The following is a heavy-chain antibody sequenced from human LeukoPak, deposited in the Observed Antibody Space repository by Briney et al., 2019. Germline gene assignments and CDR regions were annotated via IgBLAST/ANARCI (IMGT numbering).Heavy chain of an antibody. V-gene: IGHV3-23*01. J-gene: IGHJ3*01. CDR2: IGADYVRT. CDR1: EFTFSYYA. Sequence: PGGSLRLSCAASEFTFSYYAMHWVRQAPGKGLEWASCIGADYVRTHYADSVKGRFTISRDNSKNTLYLQMNSVRAEDTAVYYCARDPGAPDVVFDLWGQGTMVTVSS. CDR3: ARDPGAPDVVFDL. D-gene: IGHD7-27*01.